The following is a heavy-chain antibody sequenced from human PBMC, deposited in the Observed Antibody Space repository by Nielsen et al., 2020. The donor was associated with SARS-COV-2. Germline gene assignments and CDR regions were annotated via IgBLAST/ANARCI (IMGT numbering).Heavy chain of an antibody. J-gene: IGHJ3*02. CDR3: ASAYGYGSDTFDI. CDR2: ISYDGSEK. D-gene: IGHD5-18*01. V-gene: IGHV3-30*04. Sequence: GESLKISCAASGFTFSSYAMHWVRQAPGKGLEWVAVISYDGSEKYYGDSVKGRLTISRDNSKSTLYLQMNGLRAEDTAIYYCASAYGYGSDTFDIWGQGTVVTVSS. CDR1: GFTFSSYA.